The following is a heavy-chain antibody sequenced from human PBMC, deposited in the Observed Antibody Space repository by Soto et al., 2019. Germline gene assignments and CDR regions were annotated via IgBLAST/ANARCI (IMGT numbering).Heavy chain of an antibody. CDR2: IWYDGSNK. CDR1: GFTFSSYG. CDR3: ARDQRRGAFDI. D-gene: IGHD3-10*01. V-gene: IGHV3-33*01. J-gene: IGHJ3*02. Sequence: QVQLVESGGGVVQPGRSLRLSCAASGFTFSSYGMHWVRQAPGKGLEWVGVIWYDGSNKYYADSVKGRFTISRDNSKNTLYLQMNGLRAEDTAVYYCARDQRRGAFDIWGQGTMVTVSS.